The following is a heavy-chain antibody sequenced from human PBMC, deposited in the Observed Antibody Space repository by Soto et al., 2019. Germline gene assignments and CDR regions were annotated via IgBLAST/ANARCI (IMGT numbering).Heavy chain of an antibody. Sequence: QVQLVESGGGVVQPGRSLRLSCAASGFTFSSYGMHWVRQAPGKGLEWVAVISYDGSNKYYADSVKGRVTISRDNSKNTLYLQMNSLRAEDTAVYYCAKDSEYDYVWGSYRLDYWGQGTLVTVSS. CDR1: GFTFSSYG. V-gene: IGHV3-30*18. CDR3: AKDSEYDYVWGSYRLDY. D-gene: IGHD3-16*02. J-gene: IGHJ4*02. CDR2: ISYDGSNK.